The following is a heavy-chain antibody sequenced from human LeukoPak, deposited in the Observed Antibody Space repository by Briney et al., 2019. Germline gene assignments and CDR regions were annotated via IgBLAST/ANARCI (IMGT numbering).Heavy chain of an antibody. V-gene: IGHV3-21*01. D-gene: IGHD3-9*01. CDR3: ARGGVTGYYSLDY. CDR2: ISSSSSYI. Sequence: PGGSLRLSCPASGFTFSSYSMNWVRQAPGKGLEWVSSISSSSSYIYYADSVKGRFTISRDNAKNSLYLQMNSLRAEDTAVYYCARGGVTGYYSLDYWGQGTLVTVSS. J-gene: IGHJ4*02. CDR1: GFTFSSYS.